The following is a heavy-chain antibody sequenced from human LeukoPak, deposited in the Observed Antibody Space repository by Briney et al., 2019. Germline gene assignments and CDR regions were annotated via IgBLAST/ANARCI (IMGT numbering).Heavy chain of an antibody. CDR1: GYTFTSYG. CDR2: ISAYNGNT. J-gene: IGHJ6*03. Sequence: ASVKVSCKASGYTFTSYGISWVRQAPGQGLEWRGWISAYNGNTNYAQKLQGRVTMTTDTSTSTAYMELRSLRSDDTAVYYCARDVYGDSYYYYYMDVWGKGTTVTVSS. CDR3: ARDVYGDSYYYYYMDV. D-gene: IGHD4-17*01. V-gene: IGHV1-18*01.